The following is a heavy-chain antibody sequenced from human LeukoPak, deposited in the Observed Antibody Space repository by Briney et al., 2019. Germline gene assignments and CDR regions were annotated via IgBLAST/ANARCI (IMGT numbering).Heavy chain of an antibody. Sequence: SETLSLTCTVSGGSIGGNYWSWIRQPPGQGLEWIAYIHSSGYTNYNPSLKSRVTISVDTSKNQFFLNVISVTAADTAVYYCAKRLGPTSRSYDWFDPWGQGTLVTVSS. J-gene: IGHJ5*02. CDR1: GGSIGGNY. D-gene: IGHD1-26*01. V-gene: IGHV4-4*09. CDR2: IHSSGYT. CDR3: AKRLGPTSRSYDWFDP.